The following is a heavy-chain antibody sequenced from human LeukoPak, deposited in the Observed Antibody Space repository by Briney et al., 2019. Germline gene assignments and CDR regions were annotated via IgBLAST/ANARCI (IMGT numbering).Heavy chain of an antibody. CDR3: ASCRHSSGWYIDY. V-gene: IGHV4-34*01. D-gene: IGHD6-19*01. Sequence: KPSETLSLTCAVYGGSFSGYYWSWIRQPPGKGLDWIGEMNHSGSTNYNPSLKSRVTISVDTSKNQFSLKLSSVTAADTAVYYCASCRHSSGWYIDYWGQGTLVTVSS. CDR2: MNHSGST. J-gene: IGHJ4*02. CDR1: GGSFSGYY.